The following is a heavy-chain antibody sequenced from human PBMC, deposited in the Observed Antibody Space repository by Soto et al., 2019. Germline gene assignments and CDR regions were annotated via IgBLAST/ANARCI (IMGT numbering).Heavy chain of an antibody. J-gene: IGHJ4*02. D-gene: IGHD3-22*01. V-gene: IGHV1-18*01. CDR1: GYTFTSYG. CDR3: ARDWSRYYDSSGLMWFH. CDR2: ISAHNGDT. Sequence: ASVKVSCKASGYTFTSYGISWVRQSPLQWLEWVGWISAHNGDTKYAQNLQGRVTMTTDTSTSTAYMELRSLTSDDTAVYYCARDWSRYYDSSGLMWFHWGQGTLVTVSS.